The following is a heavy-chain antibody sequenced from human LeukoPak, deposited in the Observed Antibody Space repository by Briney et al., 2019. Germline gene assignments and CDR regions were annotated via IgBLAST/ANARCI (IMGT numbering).Heavy chain of an antibody. CDR1: GFTFSSYS. Sequence: GGSLRLSCAASGFTFSSYSMNWVRQAPGKGLEWVSYISSSSSTIYYADSVKGRFTISRDNSKNPLYLQMNSLRAEDTAVYYCAKAGKSYDYVWGSYRTNGYFDYWGQGTLVTVSS. CDR2: ISSSSSTI. J-gene: IGHJ4*02. D-gene: IGHD3-16*02. V-gene: IGHV3-48*01. CDR3: AKAGKSYDYVWGSYRTNGYFDY.